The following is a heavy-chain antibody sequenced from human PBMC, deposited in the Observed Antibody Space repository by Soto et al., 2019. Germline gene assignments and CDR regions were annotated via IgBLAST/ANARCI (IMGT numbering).Heavy chain of an antibody. D-gene: IGHD1-20*01. Sequence: GGSLRLCCAAYGFTVSSFVEKWVSQAPGQRRGWGSTVSPGGGVSHYTGSVKGRFTISRDNSRRTLHLQMDSLRAEDAAVYFCVIRAITATTNWGAFDVWGQGTVVTVS. V-gene: IGHV3-23*01. CDR3: VIRAITATTNWGAFDV. CDR1: GFTVSSFV. J-gene: IGHJ3*01. CDR2: VSPGGGVS.